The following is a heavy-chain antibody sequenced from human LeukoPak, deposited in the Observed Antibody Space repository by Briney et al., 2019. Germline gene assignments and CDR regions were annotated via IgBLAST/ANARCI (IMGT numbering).Heavy chain of an antibody. Sequence: ASVKVSCKASGYTFTASYIHWVRQAPGQGLEYMGWINPNSGGTNCAQKFQGRVTMTRDTSISTAYMDLSSLTSDDTAVYYCARYPREGGNYWGQGTLVTVSS. D-gene: IGHD1-26*01. V-gene: IGHV1-2*02. CDR1: GYTFTASY. J-gene: IGHJ4*02. CDR2: INPNSGGT. CDR3: ARYPREGGNY.